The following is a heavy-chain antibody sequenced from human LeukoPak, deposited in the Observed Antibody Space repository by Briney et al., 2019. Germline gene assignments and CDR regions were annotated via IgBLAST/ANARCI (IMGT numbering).Heavy chain of an antibody. CDR2: INHRGST. CDR3: ARVPKYFDL. V-gene: IGHV4-34*01. J-gene: IGHJ2*01. CDR1: GGSSSGFY. Sequence: PSETLSLTCAVYGGSSSGFYWSRIRQPPGKGLEWIGEINHRGSTNYNPSLKSRVTISVDTSKNQFSLKLSSVTAADTAVYYCARVPKYFDLWGRGTLVTVSS.